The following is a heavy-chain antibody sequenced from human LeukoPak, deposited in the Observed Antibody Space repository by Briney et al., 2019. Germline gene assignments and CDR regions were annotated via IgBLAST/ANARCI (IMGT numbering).Heavy chain of an antibody. CDR2: IYYTGNT. D-gene: IGHD5-24*01. Sequence: SETLSLTCSVSGDSITGYYWGWIRQPPGKGLVWIGNIYYTGNTYYNSSLKSRVTISLDMSKNQFSLKLNSLTAADTAVYYCARATWNGYMFDYWGQGSLVTVTS. J-gene: IGHJ4*02. V-gene: IGHV4-39*07. CDR1: GDSITGYY. CDR3: ARATWNGYMFDY.